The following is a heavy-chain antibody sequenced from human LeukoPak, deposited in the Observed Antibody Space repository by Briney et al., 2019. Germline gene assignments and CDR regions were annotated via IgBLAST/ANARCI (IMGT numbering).Heavy chain of an antibody. V-gene: IGHV4-59*01. CDR1: GGSINSYC. CDR2: IYYSGST. Sequence: AGTLSLTCTVSGGSINSYCWGWIRQPPGKGLEWIGYIYYSGSTNYNPSLKSRVTISVDTSKNQFSLKLSSVTAADTAVYYCARGDTMPLYLFGYWGQGTLVTVSS. J-gene: IGHJ4*02. CDR3: ARGDTMPLYLFGY. D-gene: IGHD2-2*01.